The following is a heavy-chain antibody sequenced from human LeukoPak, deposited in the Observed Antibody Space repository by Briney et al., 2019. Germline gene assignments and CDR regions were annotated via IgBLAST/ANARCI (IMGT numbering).Heavy chain of an antibody. J-gene: IGHJ4*03. V-gene: IGHV3-23*01. CDR3: ATDLYYRDSTGYFDN. CDR2: ISPSGGVT. Sequence: PGGSLRLSCATSGFTFSSYAMSWVRQAPGKGLEWVSTISPSGGVTFYSDSVRGRFTISRDNTKNTRYLKKNSLRAEDTAVYHCATDLYYRDSTGYFDNWGQGTLVTVSS. CDR1: GFTFSSYA. D-gene: IGHD3-16*01.